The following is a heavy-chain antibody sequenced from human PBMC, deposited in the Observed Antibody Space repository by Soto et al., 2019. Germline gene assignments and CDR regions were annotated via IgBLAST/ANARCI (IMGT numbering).Heavy chain of an antibody. J-gene: IGHJ6*03. CDR2: INPNSGGT. CDR3: ARDGIAAADTKNYYYYMDV. D-gene: IGHD6-13*01. V-gene: IGHV1-2*04. CDR1: WYTFTRYY. Sequence: APGKVSCQASWYTFTRYYMHWVRPAPGQRLEWMGWINPNSGGTNYAQKFQGWVTMTRDTSISTAYMELSRLRSDDTAVYYCARDGIAAADTKNYYYYMDVWGKGTTVTVSS.